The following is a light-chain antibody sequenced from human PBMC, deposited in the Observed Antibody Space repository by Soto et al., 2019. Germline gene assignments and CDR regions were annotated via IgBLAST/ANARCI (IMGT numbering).Light chain of an antibody. Sequence: QSVLTQPPSVSGAPGQRVTISCTGNTSNIGAGFYVHWYQQLPGTAPKLLVYNNNNRPSGVPDRFSGSKSGTSASLAITGLQAEDEADYYCQTYDSSLSGPVFGTGTKLTVL. CDR2: NNN. CDR1: TSNIGAGFY. V-gene: IGLV1-40*01. J-gene: IGLJ1*01. CDR3: QTYDSSLSGPV.